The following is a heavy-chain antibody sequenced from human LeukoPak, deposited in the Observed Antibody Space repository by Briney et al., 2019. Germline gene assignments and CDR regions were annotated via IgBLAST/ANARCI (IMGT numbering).Heavy chain of an antibody. CDR1: GFTFDDYA. V-gene: IGHV3-9*03. J-gene: IGHJ4*02. CDR3: ARRSGNGWYYFDS. Sequence: PEGSLRLSCAASGFTFDDYAMHWVRQAPGKGLEWVSGISWNSGSIVYADSVKGRFTISRDSAKKSLYLQMNRLRAEDMAFYYCARRSGNGWYYFDSWGQGTLVTVSS. D-gene: IGHD6-19*01. CDR2: ISWNSGSI.